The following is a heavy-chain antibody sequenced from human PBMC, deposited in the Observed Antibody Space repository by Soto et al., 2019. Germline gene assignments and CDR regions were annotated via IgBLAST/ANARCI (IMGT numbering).Heavy chain of an antibody. CDR2: ISPNTGGT. CDR3: GRGRSGELVVFY. V-gene: IGHV1-2*02. CDR1: GYIFTGYY. D-gene: IGHD1-7*01. Sequence: QVQLVQSGAEVKESGASVKVSCKASGYIFTGYYIHWVRQAPGQGREWMGEISPNTGGTKYAQKFQGRFTMSRDTSITTVYMELSNLSPDDTAVYYCGRGRSGELVVFYWGQGTPVTVYS. J-gene: IGHJ4*02.